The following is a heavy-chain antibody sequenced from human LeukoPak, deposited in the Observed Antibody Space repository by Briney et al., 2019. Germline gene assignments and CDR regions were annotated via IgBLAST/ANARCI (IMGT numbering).Heavy chain of an antibody. CDR1: GGTFSSYA. CDR3: ARDQNYGDYRHLPDAFDI. Sequence: GASVKVSCKASGGTFSSYAISWVRQAPGQGLEWMGGIIPIFGTANYAQKFQGRVTITADKSTSTAYMELSSLRSEDTAVYYCARDQNYGDYRHLPDAFDIWGQGTMVTVSS. CDR2: IIPIFGTA. J-gene: IGHJ3*02. V-gene: IGHV1-69*06. D-gene: IGHD4-17*01.